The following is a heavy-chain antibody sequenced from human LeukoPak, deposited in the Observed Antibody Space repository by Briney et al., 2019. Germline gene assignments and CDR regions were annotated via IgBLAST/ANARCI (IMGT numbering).Heavy chain of an antibody. CDR1: GYTFTSYC. CDR3: ARMGSSSSSNLDY. J-gene: IGHJ4*02. V-gene: IGHV1-18*01. Sequence: HWASVNVSCKASGYTFTSYCISWVRQAPGQGLEWMGWIIAYNGNTNYAQKLQGRVTMTTDTSTSTAYMELRSLRSDDTAVYYCARMGSSSSSNLDYWGQGTLVTVSS. D-gene: IGHD6-6*01. CDR2: IIAYNGNT.